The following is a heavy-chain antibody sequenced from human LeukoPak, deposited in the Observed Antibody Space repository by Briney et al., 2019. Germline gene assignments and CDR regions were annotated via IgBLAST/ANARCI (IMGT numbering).Heavy chain of an antibody. Sequence: SVKVSCKASGGTFSSYGISWVRQAPGQGLEWMGRIIPIFGTANYAQRFQGRVTLTADKSTSTAYMELNSLRSEDTAHYYCARDRVDPMTAVTKPFDYWGQGTLVTVSS. CDR1: GGTFSSYG. V-gene: IGHV1-69*06. CDR3: ARDRVDPMTAVTKPFDY. J-gene: IGHJ4*02. D-gene: IGHD4-17*01. CDR2: IIPIFGTA.